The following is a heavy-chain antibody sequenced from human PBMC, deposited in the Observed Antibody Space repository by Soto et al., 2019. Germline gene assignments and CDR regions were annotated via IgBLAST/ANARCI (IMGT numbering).Heavy chain of an antibody. CDR2: ITGSGDYT. J-gene: IGHJ3*01. CDR3: GKDPNGDYFGAYDF. CDR1: GFTFSSYA. D-gene: IGHD4-17*01. V-gene: IGHV3-23*01. Sequence: EVQMLESGGGLVQPGGSLRLSCAASGFTFSSYALTWVRQAPGKGLEWVSSITGSGDYTRYTDSVKGRFTITRDKAKCTLLLQMKSLRADDTAIYYCGKDPNGDYFGAYDFWGQGTMVTVSS.